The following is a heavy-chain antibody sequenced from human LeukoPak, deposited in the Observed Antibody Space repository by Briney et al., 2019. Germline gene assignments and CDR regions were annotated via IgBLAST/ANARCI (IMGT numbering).Heavy chain of an antibody. Sequence: HPGGSLRLSCAASGFTVSNSYMSWVRQAPGKGLEWVSVLYSGGGAYYTDSVRGRFTISRDSSKNTLYLQMNSLRADDTAVYYCVGQTHKDYWGQGTLVTVSS. CDR3: VGQTHKDY. CDR1: GFTVSNSY. J-gene: IGHJ4*02. V-gene: IGHV3-53*01. CDR2: LYSGGGA.